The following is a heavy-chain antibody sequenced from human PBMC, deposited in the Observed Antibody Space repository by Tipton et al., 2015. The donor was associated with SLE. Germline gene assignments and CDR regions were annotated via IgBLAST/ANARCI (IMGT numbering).Heavy chain of an antibody. V-gene: IGHV4-39*07. Sequence: TLSLTCTVPGGSMKNSNYFCGWIRQPPGKGLEWTGNIYYSGSTYYNPSLKSRVTMSVDTSKNQFSLKLSSVTAADTAVYFCARDRGRPAGMDVWGQGTTVTVSS. J-gene: IGHJ6*02. CDR1: GGSMKNSNYF. CDR3: ARDRGRPAGMDV. D-gene: IGHD3-10*01. CDR2: IYYSGST.